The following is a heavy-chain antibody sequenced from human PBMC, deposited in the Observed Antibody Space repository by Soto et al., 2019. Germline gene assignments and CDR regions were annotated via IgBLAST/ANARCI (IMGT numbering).Heavy chain of an antibody. CDR2: IKQDGSEK. D-gene: IGHD2-15*01. J-gene: IGHJ4*02. CDR1: GFSFSSYW. V-gene: IGHV3-7*01. CDR3: GRVRRSDPDDY. Sequence: EVQLVESGGGLVQPGGSLRLSCAASGFSFSSYWMSWVRQATGKGLEWVANIKQDGSEKQYVDFVKGRFTISRDNAKNSLYLQMNSLRDEDTAVYYCGRVRRSDPDDYWGQGTLVTVSS.